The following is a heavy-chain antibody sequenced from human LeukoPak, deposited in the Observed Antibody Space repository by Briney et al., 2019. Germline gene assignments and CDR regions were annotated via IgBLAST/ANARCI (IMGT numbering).Heavy chain of an antibody. CDR1: GYTFSSYA. CDR2: IIPIFGTA. CDR3: ASGVSGITMVRGVIIEDQTSYYYYYYMDV. V-gene: IGHV1-69*13. D-gene: IGHD3-10*01. Sequence: GASVKVSCKASGYTFSSYAMNWVRQAPGQGLEWMGGIIPIFGTANYAQKFQGRVTVTADESTSTAYMELSSLRSEDTAVYYCASGVSGITMVRGVIIEDQTSYYYYYYMDVWGQGTMVTVSS. J-gene: IGHJ6*03.